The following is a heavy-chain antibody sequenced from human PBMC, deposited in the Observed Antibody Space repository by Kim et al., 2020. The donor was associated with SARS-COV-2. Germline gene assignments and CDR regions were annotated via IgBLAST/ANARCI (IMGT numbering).Heavy chain of an antibody. V-gene: IGHV5-10-1*01. J-gene: IGHJ5*02. CDR2: IDPSDSYT. CDR1: GYSFTSHW. CDR3: ARSRGLWLRLKGGNWFDP. Sequence: GESLKISCKGSGYSFTSHWISWVRQMPGKGLEWMGRIDPSDSYTNYSPSFQGHVTISADKSISTAYLQWSSLKASDTAMYYCARSRGLWLRLKGGNWFDPWGQGTLVTVSS. D-gene: IGHD5-12*01.